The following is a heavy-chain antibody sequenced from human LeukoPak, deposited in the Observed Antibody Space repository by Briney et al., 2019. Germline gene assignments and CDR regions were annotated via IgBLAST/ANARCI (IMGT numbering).Heavy chain of an antibody. CDR3: MDTDVVSDFDY. D-gene: IGHD5-18*01. CDR1: VFTFSNAC. CDR2: IQSKIAGGKR. J-gene: IGHJ4*02. Sequence: GGCLRLSCAASVFTFSNACMNCVSQAPAKEREWVGRIQSKIAGGKRDYAAPVKGRFTLSRDDSKNMLYLQMDSLKTEDTAVYYCMDTDVVSDFDYWGQGTLVNVSS. V-gene: IGHV3-15*01.